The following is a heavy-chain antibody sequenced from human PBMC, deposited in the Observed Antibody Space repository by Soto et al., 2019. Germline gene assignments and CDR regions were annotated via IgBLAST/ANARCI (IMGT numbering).Heavy chain of an antibody. V-gene: IGHV4-31*03. CDR1: GGSISSGGYY. Sequence: SETLSLTCTVSGGSISSGGYYWSWIRQHPGKGLEWIGYIYYSGSTYYNPSLKSRVTISVDTSKNQFSLKLSSVTAADTAVYYCARDQKHYYGSGSPGYYYYGMDVWGQGTTVTVSS. CDR2: IYYSGST. D-gene: IGHD3-10*01. CDR3: ARDQKHYYGSGSPGYYYYGMDV. J-gene: IGHJ6*02.